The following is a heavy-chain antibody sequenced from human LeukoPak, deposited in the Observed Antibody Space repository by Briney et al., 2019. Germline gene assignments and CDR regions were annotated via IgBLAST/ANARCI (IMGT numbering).Heavy chain of an antibody. D-gene: IGHD2-15*01. CDR2: ISSSSSYI. Sequence: LSLTCTVSGGSISSYYWSWIRQPPGKGLEWVSSISSSSSYIYYADSVKGRFTISRDNAKNSLYLQMNSLRAEDTAVYYCARPLYCSGGSPCAFDIWGQGTMVTVSS. J-gene: IGHJ3*02. CDR1: GGSISSYY. V-gene: IGHV3-21*01. CDR3: ARPLYCSGGSPCAFDI.